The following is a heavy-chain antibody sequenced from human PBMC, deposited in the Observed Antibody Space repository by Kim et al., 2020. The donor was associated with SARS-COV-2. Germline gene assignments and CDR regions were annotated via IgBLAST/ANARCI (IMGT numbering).Heavy chain of an antibody. Sequence: GGSLRLSCAASGFTFSSYEMNWVRQAPGKGLEWVSYISSSGSTIYYADSVKGRFTVSRNNAKNSLYLQMNSLRAEDTTVYYCARESQDSSGWSPDAFDIWGQGTMVTVSS. CDR3: ARESQDSSGWSPDAFDI. CDR2: ISSSGSTI. D-gene: IGHD6-19*01. V-gene: IGHV3-48*03. CDR1: GFTFSSYE. J-gene: IGHJ3*02.